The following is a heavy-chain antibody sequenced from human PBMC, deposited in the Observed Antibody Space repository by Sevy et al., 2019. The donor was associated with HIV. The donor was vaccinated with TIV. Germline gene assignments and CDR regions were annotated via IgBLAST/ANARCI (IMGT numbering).Heavy chain of an antibody. CDR3: ARERGDMGYHYDSSGYYLAYYYGMDV. D-gene: IGHD3-22*01. J-gene: IGHJ6*02. V-gene: IGHV4-31*03. Sequence: SETLSLTCTVSGGSISSGGYYWSWIRQHPGKGLEWIGYIYYSGSAYYNPSLKSRVTISVDTSKNQFSLKLSSVTAADTAVYYCARERGDMGYHYDSSGYYLAYYYGMDVWGQGTTVTVSS. CDR2: IYYSGSA. CDR1: GGSISSGGYY.